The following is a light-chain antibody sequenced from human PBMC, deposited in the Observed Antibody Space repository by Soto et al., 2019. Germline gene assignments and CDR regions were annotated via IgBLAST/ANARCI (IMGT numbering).Light chain of an antibody. CDR2: NNN. J-gene: IGLJ1*01. CDR3: CSYAGDTTFYV. V-gene: IGLV1-44*01. Sequence: QAVVTQPPSASGTPGQRVTISCSGSSSNIGLNTVDWYQQLPGTAPKLLIYNNNQRPSGVPDRFSGSKSATSVSLAISGLQSEDEAVYYCCSYAGDTTFYVFGTGTKVTVL. CDR1: SSNIGLNT.